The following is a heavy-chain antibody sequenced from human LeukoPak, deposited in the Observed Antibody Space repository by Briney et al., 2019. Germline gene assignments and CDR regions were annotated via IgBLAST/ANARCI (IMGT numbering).Heavy chain of an antibody. V-gene: IGHV7-4-1*02. CDR1: GYTFIGYY. CDR3: ARDMGSNHWSFDY. Sequence: ASVKVSCKASGYTFIGYYMHWVRQAPGQGLEWMGRINTNTGNPTYAQGFTGRFVFSLDTSVSTAYLQISSLKAEDTAVYYCARDMGSNHWSFDYWGQGILVTVSS. CDR2: INTNTGNP. J-gene: IGHJ4*02. D-gene: IGHD2-15*01.